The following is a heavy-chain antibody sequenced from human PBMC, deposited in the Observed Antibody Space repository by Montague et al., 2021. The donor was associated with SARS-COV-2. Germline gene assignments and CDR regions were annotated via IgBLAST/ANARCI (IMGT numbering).Heavy chain of an antibody. Sequence: SETLSLTCTVSGGSISSYHHYWGWIRQPPGKGLEWIGAMYYSGSTWLNPSLKSRVTTSVDTSKNQFSLKPSSVTAADTAVYYCARDPSRQPLLYPIGDYYYGMDVWGQGTTVTVSS. J-gene: IGHJ6*02. D-gene: IGHD2-2*02. CDR2: MYYSGST. CDR3: ARDPSRQPLLYPIGDYYYGMDV. CDR1: GGSISSYHHY. V-gene: IGHV4-39*07.